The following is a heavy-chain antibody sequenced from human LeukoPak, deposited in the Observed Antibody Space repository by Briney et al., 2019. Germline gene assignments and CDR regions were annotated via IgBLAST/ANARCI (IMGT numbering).Heavy chain of an antibody. J-gene: IGHJ3*02. CDR1: GGSISSYW. V-gene: IGHV4-59*08. CDR3: ARRGGGHAFDI. Sequence: PSETLSLTCTVSGGSISSYWWSWIRQPPGKGLEYIGYIFYSGSTNYNPSLKSRVTISVDTSMIHFSLRLSSVTAADTAVYYCARRGGGHAFDIWGQGTMVTVSS. D-gene: IGHD3-16*01. CDR2: IFYSGST.